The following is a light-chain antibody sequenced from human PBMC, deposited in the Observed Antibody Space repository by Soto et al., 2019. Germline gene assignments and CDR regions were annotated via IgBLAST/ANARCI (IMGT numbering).Light chain of an antibody. V-gene: IGKV4-1*01. CDR1: QSVLYSSNNKNY. CDR2: WAS. CDR3: QQYYRLPRT. J-gene: IGKJ1*01. Sequence: DIVMTQSPDSLAVSLGERATINWKSSQSVLYSSNNKNYLAWYQQKPGQPPKLLIYWASTRESGVPDRFSGSGSGTDFTLTISSLQAEDVAAYYCQQYYRLPRTFGQGTKVDVK.